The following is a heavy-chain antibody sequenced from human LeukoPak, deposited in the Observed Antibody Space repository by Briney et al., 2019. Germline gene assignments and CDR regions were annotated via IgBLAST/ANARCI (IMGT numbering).Heavy chain of an antibody. CDR3: ARVWLPGWIDY. J-gene: IGHJ4*02. D-gene: IGHD5-12*01. CDR1: GGSFSGYY. V-gene: IGHV4-34*01. CDR2: INHSGST. Sequence: SETLSLTCAVYGGSFSGYYWSGIRQPPGRGVEWMGEINHSGSTNYNPPLKSRVTISVDTSKNQFSLKLSSVTAADTAVYYCARVWLPGWIDYWGQGTLVTVSS.